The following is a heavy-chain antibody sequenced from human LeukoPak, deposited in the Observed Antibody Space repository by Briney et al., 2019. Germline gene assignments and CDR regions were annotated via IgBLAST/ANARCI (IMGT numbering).Heavy chain of an antibody. J-gene: IGHJ4*02. CDR1: GFTVTSNF. CDR2: IYSGGST. CDR3: ARCKDWNYSYFDY. D-gene: IGHD1-7*01. Sequence: GGSLRLSCAASGFTVTSNFVSWVRQAPGKGLEWVSVIYSGGSTYYADSVKGRFTISRDNSKNTLYLQMNSLRAEDTAVYYCARCKDWNYSYFDYWGQGSLVTVSS. V-gene: IGHV3-53*01.